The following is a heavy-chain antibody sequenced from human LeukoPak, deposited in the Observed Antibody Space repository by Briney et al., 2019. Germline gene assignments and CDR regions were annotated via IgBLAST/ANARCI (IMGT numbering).Heavy chain of an antibody. V-gene: IGHV4-34*01. J-gene: IGHJ6*02. Sequence: SETLSLTCAVYGGSFSGYFWSYIRQPPGKGLEWIGEINHSGSTNYNPSLKSRVTISVDMSKNQFSLKLSSVTAADTAVYYCARGPPAKPGTGYYYGMDVWGQGTTVTVSS. CDR3: ARGPPAKPGTGYYYGMDV. D-gene: IGHD2-2*01. CDR1: GGSFSGYF. CDR2: INHSGST.